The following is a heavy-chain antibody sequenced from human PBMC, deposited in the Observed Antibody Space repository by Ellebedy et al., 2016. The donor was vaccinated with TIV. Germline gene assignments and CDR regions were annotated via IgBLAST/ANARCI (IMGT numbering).Heavy chain of an antibody. CDR3: ARTGYGYHGMDV. J-gene: IGHJ6*02. CDR2: ISSSSSYT. V-gene: IGHV3-11*06. Sequence: PGGSLRLSCAASGFTFSDYYMSWICQAPGKGLEWVSYISSSSSYTNYADSVKGRFTISRDNAKNSLFLQMNSLRAEDTAVYYCARTGYGYHGMDVWGQGTTVTVSS. CDR1: GFTFSDYY. D-gene: IGHD5-12*01.